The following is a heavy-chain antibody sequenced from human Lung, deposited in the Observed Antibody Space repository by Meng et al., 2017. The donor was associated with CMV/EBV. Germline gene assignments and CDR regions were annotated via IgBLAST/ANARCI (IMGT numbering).Heavy chain of an antibody. V-gene: IGHV1-2*02. CDR3: ARVYAKGPLRSFDY. CDR1: GYRFTDFH. CDR2: INSNSGAT. Sequence: ASVXVTXKASGYRFTDFHMHWVRQAPGQGLEWMGWINSNSGATNYAQKFQGRVIMTRDTSITTAYLELPSLRPDDTAVYFCARVYAKGPLRSFDYWGQGTXVNGYS. D-gene: IGHD5/OR15-5a*01. J-gene: IGHJ4*02.